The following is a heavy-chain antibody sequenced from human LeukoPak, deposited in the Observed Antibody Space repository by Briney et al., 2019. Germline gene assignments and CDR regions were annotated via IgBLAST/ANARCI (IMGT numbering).Heavy chain of an antibody. CDR3: ARALLGSSWTGNWFDP. J-gene: IGHJ5*02. CDR2: ISYDGSNK. Sequence: PGRSLRLSCAASGFTFSSYAMHWVRQAPGKGLEWGAVISYDGSNKYYADSVKGRFTISRDNSKNTLYLQMNSLRAEDTAVYYCARALLGSSWTGNWFDPWGRGTLVTVSS. V-gene: IGHV3-30*04. D-gene: IGHD6-13*01. CDR1: GFTFSSYA.